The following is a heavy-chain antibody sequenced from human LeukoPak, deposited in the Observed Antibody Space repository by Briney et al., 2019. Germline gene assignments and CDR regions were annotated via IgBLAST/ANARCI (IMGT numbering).Heavy chain of an antibody. V-gene: IGHV3-49*04. CDR1: GFTFGDYA. CDR2: IRSKAYGGTT. Sequence: PGGSLRLSCTASGFTFGDYAMSWVRQAPGKGLEWVGFIRSKAYGGTTEYAASVKGRFTISRDDSKSIAYLQMNSLRAEDTAVYYCAKEIAAAGTGGDYWGQGTLVTVSS. J-gene: IGHJ4*02. D-gene: IGHD6-13*01. CDR3: AKEIAAAGTGGDY.